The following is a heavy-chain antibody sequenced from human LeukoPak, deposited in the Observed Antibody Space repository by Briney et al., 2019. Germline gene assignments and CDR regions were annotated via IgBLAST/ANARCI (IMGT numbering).Heavy chain of an antibody. D-gene: IGHD3-22*01. CDR1: GGSVSSGSYY. CDR2: IYFSGST. J-gene: IGHJ5*02. V-gene: IGHV4-61*01. Sequence: PSKTLSLTCTVSGGSVSSGSYYWSWIRQPPGKGLEWIGYIYFSGSTKYRPSLKSRVTISIDTSKNQFSLKLSSVTAADTAVYYCARGTMMVGPWGQGTLVTVSS. CDR3: ARGTMMVGP.